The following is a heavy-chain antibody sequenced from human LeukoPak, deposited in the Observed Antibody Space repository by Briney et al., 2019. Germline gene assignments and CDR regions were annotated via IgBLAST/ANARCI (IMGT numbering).Heavy chain of an antibody. V-gene: IGHV1-18*04. D-gene: IGHD7-27*01. Sequence: ASVKVSCKASGYTFTSHGLGWARQAPGQGLGWMGWISLSSGDTNYAQEFQERISMTRDTSTSTAYMELRSLRSDDTAVYYCARDPGGNWGFDHWGQGALVTVSS. CDR3: ARDPGGNWGFDH. CDR1: GYTFTSHG. CDR2: ISLSSGDT. J-gene: IGHJ4*02.